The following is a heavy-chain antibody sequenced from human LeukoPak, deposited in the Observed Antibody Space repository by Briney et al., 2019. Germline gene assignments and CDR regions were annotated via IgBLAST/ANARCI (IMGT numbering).Heavy chain of an antibody. D-gene: IGHD5-12*01. Sequence: GGSLRLSCAASGFTFSTYGIHRVRQAPGKGLEWVAVISYDGSNKYYADSVKGRFTISRDNSKNTLYLQMNSLRAEDTAVYYCARDPGVATTDAFDIWGQGTMVTVSS. CDR1: GFTFSTYG. V-gene: IGHV3-30*03. CDR3: ARDPGVATTDAFDI. J-gene: IGHJ3*02. CDR2: ISYDGSNK.